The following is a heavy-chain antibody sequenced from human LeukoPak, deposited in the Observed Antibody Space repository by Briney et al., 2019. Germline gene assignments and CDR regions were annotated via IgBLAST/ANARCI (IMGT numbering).Heavy chain of an antibody. CDR2: IIPILGIA. V-gene: IGHV1-69*04. D-gene: IGHD3-9*01. J-gene: IGHJ6*02. CDR3: ARETDDYDILTGYPYYYYGMDV. Sequence: SVKVSCKASGGTFSSYAISWVRQAPGQGLEWMGRIIPILGIANYAQKFQGRVTITADKSTSTAYMELSSLRSEDTAVYYCARETDDYDILTGYPYYYYGMDVWGQGTTVTVSS. CDR1: GGTFSSYA.